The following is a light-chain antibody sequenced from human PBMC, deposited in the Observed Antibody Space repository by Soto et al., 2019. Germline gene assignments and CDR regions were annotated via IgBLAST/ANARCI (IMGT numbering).Light chain of an antibody. CDR3: IQDYNYTLT. V-gene: IGKV3-15*01. J-gene: IGKJ4*01. Sequence: EIVMTQSPATLSVSPGERATLSCRASQSVSSNLAWYQQKPGQAPRLLIYGASTRATGIPARSSGSGSGTEFTLTISSLQTEDFATYECIQDYNYTLTFGGGTKVDIK. CDR2: GAS. CDR1: QSVSSN.